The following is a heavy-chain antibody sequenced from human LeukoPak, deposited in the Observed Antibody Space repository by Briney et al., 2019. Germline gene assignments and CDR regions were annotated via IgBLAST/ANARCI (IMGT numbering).Heavy chain of an antibody. J-gene: IGHJ6*03. CDR2: ISSSGITI. Sequence: GGSLRLSCAASGFTFSSYAMSWVRQAPGKGLEWVSYISSSGITIYYADSVKGRFTISRDNAKNSLYLQMNSLRAEDTAVYYCARGKTGSYYSRSYYMDVWGKGTTVTISS. CDR3: ARGKTGSYYSRSYYMDV. D-gene: IGHD3-10*01. CDR1: GFTFSSYA. V-gene: IGHV3-48*03.